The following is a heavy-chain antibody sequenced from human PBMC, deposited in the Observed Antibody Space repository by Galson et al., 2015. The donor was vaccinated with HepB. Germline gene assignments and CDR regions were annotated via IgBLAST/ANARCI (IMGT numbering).Heavy chain of an antibody. D-gene: IGHD6-19*01. CDR1: GFTFSSYA. Sequence: SLRLSCAASGFTFSSYAMSWVRQAPGKGLEWVSAISGSGGSTYYADSVKGRFTISRDNSKNTLYLQMNSLRAEDTAVYYCAKDQGVWWLVWAGLFDYWGQGTLVTVSS. V-gene: IGHV3-23*01. CDR3: AKDQGVWWLVWAGLFDY. CDR2: ISGSGGST. J-gene: IGHJ4*02.